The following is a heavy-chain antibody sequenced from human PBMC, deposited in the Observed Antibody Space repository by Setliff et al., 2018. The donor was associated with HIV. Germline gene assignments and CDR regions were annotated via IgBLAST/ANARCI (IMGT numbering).Heavy chain of an antibody. CDR2: INHSGST. J-gene: IGHJ4*02. D-gene: IGHD2-15*01. V-gene: IGHV4-34*01. CDR1: GGSFSGYY. CDR3: ARARTYCSGGSCYSGYFDY. Sequence: SETLSLTCAVYGGSFSGYYWSRIRQPPGKGLEWIGEINHSGSTNYNPSLKSRVTISVDTSKNLFSLKLSSVTAADTAVYYCARARTYCSGGSCYSGYFDYWGQGTLVTVSS.